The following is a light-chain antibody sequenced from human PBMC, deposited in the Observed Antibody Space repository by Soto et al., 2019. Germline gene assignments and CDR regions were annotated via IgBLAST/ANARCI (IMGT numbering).Light chain of an antibody. CDR2: DAS. CDR1: QSVSSY. CDR3: QQYHNWPIT. V-gene: IGKV3D-15*01. J-gene: IGKJ5*01. Sequence: EIVMTQSPATLSLSPGEGAILSCRASQSVSSYLAWYQQKPGQAPRLLIYDASNRATGIPARFSGSGSGTEFSFTVTSLQSEDFAVYYCQQYHNWPITFGQGTRLEIK.